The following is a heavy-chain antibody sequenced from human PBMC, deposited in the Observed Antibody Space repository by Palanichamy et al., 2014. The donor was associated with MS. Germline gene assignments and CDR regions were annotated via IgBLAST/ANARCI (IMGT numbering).Heavy chain of an antibody. V-gene: IGHV2-70*15. CDR3: ARIFGSRGSGYYYYGMDV. CDR2: IDWDDDK. CDR1: GFSLTTSGMC. Sequence: QVTLRESGPALVKPTQTLTLTCTFSGFSLTTSGMCVSWIRQPPGKALEWLARIDWDDDKYYSTSLKTRLTISKDTSKNQVVLTMTNMDPVDTATYYCARIFGSRGSGYYYYGMDVWGQGTTVTVSS. D-gene: IGHD6-19*01. J-gene: IGHJ6*02.